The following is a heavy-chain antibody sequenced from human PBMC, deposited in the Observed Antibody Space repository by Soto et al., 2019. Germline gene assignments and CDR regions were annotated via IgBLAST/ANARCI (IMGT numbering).Heavy chain of an antibody. J-gene: IGHJ6*04. Sequence: EVQLVESGGGLVQPGGSLRLSCAASGFTLSGCSMHWVRQAPGKGLVWVSGIDNAGTDSTYADSVKGRFTSSRDNAKNMLYLQMNSRRDEDKAVYYCARGWFGQDVFSKGTTVTVSS. V-gene: IGHV3-74*01. CDR2: IDNAGTDS. CDR3: ARGWFGQDV. CDR1: GFTLSGCS. D-gene: IGHD3-10*01.